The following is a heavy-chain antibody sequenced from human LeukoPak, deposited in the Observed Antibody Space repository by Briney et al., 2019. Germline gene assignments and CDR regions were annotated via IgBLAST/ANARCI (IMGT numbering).Heavy chain of an antibody. CDR2: ITLSGGST. J-gene: IGHJ6*03. D-gene: IGHD2-2*01. CDR1: GFTFSYYD. V-gene: IGHV3-23*01. Sequence: PGGSLRLSCAASGFTFSYYDMSWVRQAPGKGREWVASITLSGGSTFYADSVKGRFTISRDNSKNTLYLQMNSLSAEDTAVYYCAKRGNPAVGHHYLDVWGKGTTVSVSS. CDR3: AKRGNPAVGHHYLDV.